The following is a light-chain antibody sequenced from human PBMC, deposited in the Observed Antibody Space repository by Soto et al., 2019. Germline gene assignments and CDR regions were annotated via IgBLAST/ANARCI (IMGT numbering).Light chain of an antibody. CDR2: QTS. CDR3: QQYNSFAWT. J-gene: IGKJ1*01. Sequence: EIVLTQSPATLSSFPGDRVTLSCRASQYINTRLAGYQHRPGQAPRLLIYQTSIRAAGIPARFSGSGSGPEFTLTISSLQPDDFGTYYCQQYNSFAWTFGQGTKVDIK. V-gene: IGKV3D-15*01. CDR1: QYINTR.